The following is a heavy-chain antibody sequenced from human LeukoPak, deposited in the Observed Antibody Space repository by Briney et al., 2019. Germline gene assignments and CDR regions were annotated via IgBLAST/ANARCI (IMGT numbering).Heavy chain of an antibody. CDR2: IYYSGST. Sequence: KPSETLSLTCAVSGGSISSYYWSWIRQPPGKGLEWIGYIYYSGSTNYNPSLKSRVTISVDTSKNQFSLKLSSVTAADTAVYYCARYCGGDCPDAFDIWGQGTMVTVSS. D-gene: IGHD2-21*02. J-gene: IGHJ3*02. V-gene: IGHV4-59*01. CDR3: ARYCGGDCPDAFDI. CDR1: GGSISSYY.